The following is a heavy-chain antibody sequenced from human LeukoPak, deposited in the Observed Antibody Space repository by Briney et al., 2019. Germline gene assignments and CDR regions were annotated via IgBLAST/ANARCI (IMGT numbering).Heavy chain of an antibody. V-gene: IGHV3-20*04. CDR3: ARVYYDYVWGSYPLDY. D-gene: IGHD3-16*02. CDR1: GFPFYDYG. Sequence: GGSLTLPCAASGFPFYDYGMSWAPHAPGNGREWVSGINWNGGSTGYADAVKGRCTNSRDNAKTSLYLQMNTRRAEDTALYYCARVYYDYVWGSYPLDYWGQGTLVTVSS. CDR2: INWNGGST. J-gene: IGHJ4*02.